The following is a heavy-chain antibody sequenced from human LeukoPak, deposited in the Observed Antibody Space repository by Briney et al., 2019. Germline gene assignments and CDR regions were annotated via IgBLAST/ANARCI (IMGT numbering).Heavy chain of an antibody. Sequence: SETLSLTCTVSGGSISSSSYYWGWIRQPPGKGLEWIGRIYTSGSTNYNPSLKSRVTMSVDTSKNQFSLKLSSVTAADTAVYYCAREYDYVWGYDYWGQGTLVTVSS. CDR1: GGSISSSSYY. CDR2: IYTSGST. CDR3: AREYDYVWGYDY. J-gene: IGHJ4*02. V-gene: IGHV4-39*07. D-gene: IGHD3-16*01.